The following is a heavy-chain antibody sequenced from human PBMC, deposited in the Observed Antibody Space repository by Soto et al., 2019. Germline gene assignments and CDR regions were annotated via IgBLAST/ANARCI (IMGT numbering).Heavy chain of an antibody. V-gene: IGHV4-30-2*01. Sequence: SETLSLTCAVSGGSISSGGYSWSWIRQPPGKGLEWIGYINHSGSTNYNPSLKSRVTISVDTSKKQISLKLTYVTAADTAVYYCARDKITGLFDYWGQGTLVTVSS. CDR2: INHSGST. J-gene: IGHJ4*02. D-gene: IGHD2-8*02. CDR3: ARDKITGLFDY. CDR1: GGSISSGGYS.